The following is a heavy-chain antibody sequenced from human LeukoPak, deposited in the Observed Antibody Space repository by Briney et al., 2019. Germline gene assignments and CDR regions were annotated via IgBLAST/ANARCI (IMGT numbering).Heavy chain of an antibody. J-gene: IGHJ4*02. D-gene: IGHD5-18*01. CDR2: ISYDGSNK. CDR3: AKDLDSYGSLYYFDY. CDR1: GFTFSSYG. Sequence: GGSLRLSCAASGFTFSSYGMHWVRQAPGKGLEWVAVISYDGSNKYYADSVKGRFTISRDSSKNTLYLQMNSLRAEDTAVYYCAKDLDSYGSLYYFDYWGQGTLVTVSS. V-gene: IGHV3-30*18.